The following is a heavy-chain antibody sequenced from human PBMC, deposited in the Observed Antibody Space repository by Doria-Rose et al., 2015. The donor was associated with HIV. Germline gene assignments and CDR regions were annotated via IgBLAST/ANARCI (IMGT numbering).Heavy chain of an antibody. V-gene: IGHV2-26*01. Sequence: ESGPVLVKPTETLTLTCTVSGVSLSSPGMGVSWIRQPPGKALEWLVNTFSDDERSYKTSLKSRLTISRGTSKSQVVLTMTDMDPMDTATYYCARIKSSRWYHKYYFDFWGQGTLVIVSA. CDR3: ARIKSSRWYHKYYFDF. J-gene: IGHJ4*02. CDR2: TFSDDER. CDR1: GVSLSSPGMG. D-gene: IGHD6-13*01.